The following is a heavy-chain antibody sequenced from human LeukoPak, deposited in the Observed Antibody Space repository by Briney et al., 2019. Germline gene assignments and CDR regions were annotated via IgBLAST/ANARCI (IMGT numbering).Heavy chain of an antibody. V-gene: IGHV3-21*01. D-gene: IGHD3-10*01. J-gene: IGHJ4*02. CDR3: ARGASGGTGRLLWFGKGMN. Sequence: GGSLRLSCAASGFTFSSYSMNWVRQAPGKGLEWVSSISSSSSYIYYADSVKGRFTISRDNAKNSLYLQMNSLRAEDTAVYYCARGASGGTGRLLWFGKGMNWGQGTLVTVSS. CDR1: GFTFSSYS. CDR2: ISSSSSYI.